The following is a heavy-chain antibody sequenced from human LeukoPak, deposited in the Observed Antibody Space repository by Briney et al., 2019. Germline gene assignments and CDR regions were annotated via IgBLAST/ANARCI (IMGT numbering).Heavy chain of an antibody. Sequence: GGSLRLSCAASGFTFDDYAMHWVRQAPGKGREWVSGISWNSGSIGYADSVKGRFTISRDHAQNSLYLQMNTLRAEATALYSCAKADRRGRHFDYWGQGTLVTVSS. CDR2: ISWNSGSI. V-gene: IGHV3-9*01. J-gene: IGHJ4*02. D-gene: IGHD3-10*01. CDR3: AKADRRGRHFDY. CDR1: GFTFDDYA.